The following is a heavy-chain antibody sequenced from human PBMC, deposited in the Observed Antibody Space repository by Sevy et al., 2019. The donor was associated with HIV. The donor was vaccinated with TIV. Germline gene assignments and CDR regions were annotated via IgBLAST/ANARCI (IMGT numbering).Heavy chain of an antibody. CDR3: AKDRFADTSRTKFDC. CDR2: ISWNTGSM. J-gene: IGHJ4*02. CDR1: GFTFDDYA. V-gene: IGHV3-9*01. D-gene: IGHD3-10*01. Sequence: GGSLRLSCAASGFTFDDYAMHWVRQVPGKGLEWVSGISWNTGSMVYADSVKGRFTISRDNAQNSLYLQMNSLRAEDTAWYYCAKDRFADTSRTKFDCWGQGTLVTVSS.